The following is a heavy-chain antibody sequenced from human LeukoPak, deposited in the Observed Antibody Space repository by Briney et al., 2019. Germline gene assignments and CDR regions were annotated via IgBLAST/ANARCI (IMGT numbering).Heavy chain of an antibody. CDR2: IGTAGGT. CDR1: GFTFSSYD. D-gene: IGHD4-11*01. J-gene: IGHJ6*02. Sequence: PGGSLRLSCAASGFTFSSYDMHWVRQATGKGLEWVSAIGTAGGTYYPGSVRVRFTISRENAQNPLYLQMNSLRAGDTAVYYCARDRRYTSVTSINYYYGMYVWGQGTTVTVSS. CDR3: ARDRRYTSVTSINYYYGMYV. V-gene: IGHV3-13*01.